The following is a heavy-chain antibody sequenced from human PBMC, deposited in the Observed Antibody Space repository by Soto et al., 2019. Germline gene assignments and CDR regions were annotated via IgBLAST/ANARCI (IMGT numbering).Heavy chain of an antibody. Sequence: ASVKVSCKASGYTFTSCGISWVRQAPGQGLEWMGWINPSDGNRNFAQKFEDRVTMTTATSTNTVFLELRSLKSDDTAIYYCARDRLRGYDSSGFYSWGQGTMVTVS. J-gene: IGHJ4*02. CDR1: GYTFTSCG. CDR2: INPSDGNR. D-gene: IGHD3-22*01. CDR3: ARDRLRGYDSSGFYS. V-gene: IGHV1-18*01.